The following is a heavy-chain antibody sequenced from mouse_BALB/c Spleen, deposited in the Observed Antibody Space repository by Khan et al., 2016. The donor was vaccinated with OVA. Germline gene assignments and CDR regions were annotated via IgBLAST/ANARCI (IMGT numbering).Heavy chain of an antibody. Sequence: VQLQQSGPELVKPGASVKISCKASGYSFTVYFMNWVMQSHGKSLEWIGRINPHIGETFYNPKFKGKATLTVDESSSTAHMELRSLSSEDSAVYYCSRIYRSDFDYWGQGTTLTVSS. J-gene: IGHJ2*01. D-gene: IGHD1-1*01. CDR2: INPHIGET. CDR3: SRIYRSDFDY. CDR1: GYSFTVYF. V-gene: IGHV1-20*02.